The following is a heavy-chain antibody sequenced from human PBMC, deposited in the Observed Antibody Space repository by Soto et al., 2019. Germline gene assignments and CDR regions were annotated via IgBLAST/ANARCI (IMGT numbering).Heavy chain of an antibody. CDR1: GYTFTGYY. CDR3: ARGPVGGSYIVWWFGP. CDR2: INPNSGGT. V-gene: IGHV1-2*04. Sequence: QVQLVQSGAEVKKPGASVKVSCKASGYTFTGYYMHWVRQAPGQGLEWMGWINPNSGGTNYAQKFQGWVTMTRDTSISTAYVELSRVRSDDTAVYYCARGPVGGSYIVWWFGPWGQGTLVTVSS. J-gene: IGHJ5*02. D-gene: IGHD1-26*01.